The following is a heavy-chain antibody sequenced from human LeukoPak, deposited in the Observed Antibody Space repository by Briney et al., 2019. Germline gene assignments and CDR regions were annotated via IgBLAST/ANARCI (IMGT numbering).Heavy chain of an antibody. CDR3: AKGKGTSAGSFDY. J-gene: IGHJ4*02. V-gene: IGHV3-23*01. CDR1: GFTFSSYV. Sequence: PGGSLRLSCAASGFTFSSYVMNWVRQAGKGLEWVSAISDNGGSTYYADSLKGRFTISRDNSKNTLYLQMNGLRAEDTAVYYCAKGKGTSAGSFDYWGQGTRVTVSS. CDR2: ISDNGGST. D-gene: IGHD3-10*01.